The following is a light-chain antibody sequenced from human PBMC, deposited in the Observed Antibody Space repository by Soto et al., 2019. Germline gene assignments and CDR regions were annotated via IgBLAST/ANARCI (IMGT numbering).Light chain of an antibody. CDR1: QSVSSY. CDR3: QKYNSAPRT. J-gene: IGKJ1*01. CDR2: DAS. V-gene: IGKV3-11*01. Sequence: IMLTQSPATLSLSPGERATLSCRASQSVSSYLAWYQQKPGQAPRLLIYDASNRATGIPARFSGSGSGTDFTLTISSLQPEDVATYYCQKYNSAPRTFGQGTKVDIK.